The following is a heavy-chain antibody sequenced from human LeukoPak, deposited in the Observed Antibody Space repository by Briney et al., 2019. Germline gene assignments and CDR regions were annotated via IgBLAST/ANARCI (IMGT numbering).Heavy chain of an antibody. CDR3: ARAQTVTTLVLDYFDY. J-gene: IGHJ4*02. CDR2: ISSSSSTI. CDR1: GFTFSSYS. D-gene: IGHD4-17*01. V-gene: IGHV3-48*01. Sequence: GGSLRLSCAASGFTFSSYSMNWVCQAPGKRLEWVSYISSSSSTIYYADSVKGRFTISRDNAKNSLYLQMNSLRAEDTAVYYCARAQTVTTLVLDYFDYWGQGTLVTVSS.